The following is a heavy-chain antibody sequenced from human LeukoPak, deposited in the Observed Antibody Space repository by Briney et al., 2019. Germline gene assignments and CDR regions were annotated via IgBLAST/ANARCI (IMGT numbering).Heavy chain of an antibody. Sequence: GGSLRLSCAASGFTFSSYGMHWVRQAPGKGLEWVAVISYDGSNKYYADSVKGRFTISRDNSKNTLYLQMNSLRAEDTAVYYCAKNHHVLRYFDWSCYYYGMDVWGQGTTVTVSS. CDR2: ISYDGSNK. CDR1: GFTFSSYG. CDR3: AKNHHVLRYFDWSCYYYGMDV. V-gene: IGHV3-30*18. D-gene: IGHD3-9*01. J-gene: IGHJ6*02.